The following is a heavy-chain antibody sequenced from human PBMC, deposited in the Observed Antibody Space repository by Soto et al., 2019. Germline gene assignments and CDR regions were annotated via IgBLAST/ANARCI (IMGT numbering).Heavy chain of an antibody. D-gene: IGHD3-3*01. J-gene: IGHJ6*02. CDR2: ISSSSSYI. CDR3: ARAQIARYYDFWSGYYDPYYYYGMDV. V-gene: IGHV3-21*01. CDR1: GFTFSSYS. Sequence: GGSLRLSCAASGFTFSSYSMNWVRQAPGKGLEWVSSISSSSSYIYYADSVKGRFTISRDNAKNSLYLQMNSLRAEDTAVYYCARAQIARYYDFWSGYYDPYYYYGMDVWGQGTTVTVSS.